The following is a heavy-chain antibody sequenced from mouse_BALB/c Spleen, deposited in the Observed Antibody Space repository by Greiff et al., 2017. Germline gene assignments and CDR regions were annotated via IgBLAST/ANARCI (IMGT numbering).Heavy chain of an antibody. D-gene: IGHD2-4*01. CDR2: ISYSGST. CDR1: GYSITSDYA. J-gene: IGHJ4*01. Sequence: DVQLQESGPGLVKPSQSLSLTCTVTGYSITSDYAWNWIRQFPGNKLEWMGYISYSGSTSYNPSLKSRISITRDTSKNQFFLQLNSVTTEDTATYYCARNPLSLRGYYAMDYWGQGTSVTVSS. V-gene: IGHV3-2*02. CDR3: ARNPLSLRGYYAMDY.